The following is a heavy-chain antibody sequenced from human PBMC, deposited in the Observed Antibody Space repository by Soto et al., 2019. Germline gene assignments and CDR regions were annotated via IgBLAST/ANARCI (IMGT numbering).Heavy chain of an antibody. J-gene: IGHJ4*02. CDR1: GYSISSGYY. CDR2: IYHSGST. CDR3: ASGEYSSSSGYFDY. D-gene: IGHD6-6*01. V-gene: IGHV4-38-2*01. Sequence: SETLSLTCAVSGYSISSGYYWGWIRQPPGKGLEWIGSIYHSGSTYYNPSLKSRVTISVDTSKNQFSLKLSSVTAADTAVYYCASGEYSSSSGYFDYWGQGTLVTVSS.